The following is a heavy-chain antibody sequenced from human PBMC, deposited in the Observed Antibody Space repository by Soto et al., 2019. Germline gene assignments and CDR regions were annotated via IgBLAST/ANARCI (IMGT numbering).Heavy chain of an antibody. V-gene: IGHV4-31*03. Sequence: QVQLQESGPGLVKPSQTLSLTCTVSGGSISSGGYYWSWIRQHPGKGLEWIGYIYYSGSTYYNPFLKSRVTISVDTSKNQFSLKLISVNAADTAVYYCAREARSYSSGYAYWGQGTLVTVSS. CDR2: IYYSGST. CDR1: GGSISSGGYY. CDR3: AREARSYSSGYAY. D-gene: IGHD3-22*01. J-gene: IGHJ4*02.